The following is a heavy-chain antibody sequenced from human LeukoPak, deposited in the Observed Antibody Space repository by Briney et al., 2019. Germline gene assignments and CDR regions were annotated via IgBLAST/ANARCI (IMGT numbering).Heavy chain of an antibody. CDR3: AKSQFSPQRYHYSIEV. CDR1: GFNFGDYA. CDR2: ISWNSHTI. Sequence: GGSLRLSCAASGFNFGDYAVHWVRQAPGKGLEWVSGISWNSHTIAYADSVRGRFTISRDSAENSLYLQMNSLRAEDTAVYYCAKSQFSPQRYHYSIEVWGKGTTVTVST. D-gene: IGHD5-24*01. J-gene: IGHJ6*04. V-gene: IGHV3-9*01.